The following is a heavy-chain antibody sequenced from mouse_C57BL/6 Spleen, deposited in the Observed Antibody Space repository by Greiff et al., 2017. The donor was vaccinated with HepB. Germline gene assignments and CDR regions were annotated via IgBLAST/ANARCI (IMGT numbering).Heavy chain of an antibody. J-gene: IGHJ4*01. CDR3: ATYYSNSPYAMDY. D-gene: IGHD2-5*01. V-gene: IGHV1-64*01. CDR1: GYTFTSYW. Sequence: QVQLQQPGAELVKPGASVKLSCKASGYTFTSYWMHWVKQRPGQGLEWIGMIHPNSGSTNYNEKFKSKATLTVDKSSSTAYMQLSSLTSEDSAVYYCATYYSNSPYAMDYWGQGTSVTVSS. CDR2: IHPNSGST.